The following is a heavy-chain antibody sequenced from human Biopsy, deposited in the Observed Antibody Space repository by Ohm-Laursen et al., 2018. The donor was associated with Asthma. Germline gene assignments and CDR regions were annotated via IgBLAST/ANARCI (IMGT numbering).Heavy chain of an antibody. D-gene: IGHD3-10*01. Sequence: TVNVSCKTSGFTFNSASITWVRRAPGQGLEWMGWISVYNGNTKVAQKLQDRVTMITDTSTSTAYMELRSLRSDDTAVYFCARAVDYSHYYGIDVWGQGTTVTVS. V-gene: IGHV1-18*01. CDR1: GFTFNSAS. CDR3: ARAVDYSHYYGIDV. J-gene: IGHJ6*02. CDR2: ISVYNGNT.